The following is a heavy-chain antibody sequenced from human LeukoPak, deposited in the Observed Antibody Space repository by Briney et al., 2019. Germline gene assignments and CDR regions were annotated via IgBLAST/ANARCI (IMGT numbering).Heavy chain of an antibody. D-gene: IGHD2-2*01. CDR2: INSDGSST. CDR3: AVPGCSSPCYYYMDV. Sequence: QPGGSLRLSCAASGLTFRSYWVHWVRQAPGKGLVWVSRINSDGSSTSYADSVKGRFTISRDNAKNTLFLQMNSLRAEDTAVYYCAVPGCSSPCYYYMDVWGKGTTVTVSS. J-gene: IGHJ6*03. V-gene: IGHV3-74*01. CDR1: GLTFRSYW.